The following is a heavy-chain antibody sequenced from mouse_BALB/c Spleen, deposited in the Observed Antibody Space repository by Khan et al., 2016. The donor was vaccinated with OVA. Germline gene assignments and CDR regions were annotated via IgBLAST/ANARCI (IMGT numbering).Heavy chain of an antibody. D-gene: IGHD1-2*01. V-gene: IGHV3-2*02. CDR1: GYSITSGYV. Sequence: EVQLQESGPGLVKPSQSLSLTCTVTGYSITSGYVWNWIRQFPGNKLEWMGYISYSGSTNYNPSLKSRISITRDTSKNPSFLQLNSVTTEDTATYYCARTARIKYWGQGTTLTVSS. CDR3: ARTARIKY. J-gene: IGHJ2*01. CDR2: ISYSGST.